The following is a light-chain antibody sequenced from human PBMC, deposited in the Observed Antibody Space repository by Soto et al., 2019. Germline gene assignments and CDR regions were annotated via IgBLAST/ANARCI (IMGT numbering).Light chain of an antibody. Sequence: DIQVTQSPPSMAASVGDRVTITCRASQDIGNWMTWYQRKPGKAPKLLIYSASTLVRGVPSRFSGSGSGTEFTLTISGLQPEDSLTYYCQQAKSFPITFGQGTRLEIK. CDR1: QDIGNW. CDR2: SAS. V-gene: IGKV1-12*01. J-gene: IGKJ5*01. CDR3: QQAKSFPIT.